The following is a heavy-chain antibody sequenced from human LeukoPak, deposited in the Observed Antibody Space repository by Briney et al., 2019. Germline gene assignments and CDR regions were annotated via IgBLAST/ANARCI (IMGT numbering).Heavy chain of an antibody. CDR3: ARLSVTSPWAGGYYYYGMDG. J-gene: IGHJ6*04. CDR1: GGSFSGYY. V-gene: IGHV4-34*01. D-gene: IGHD4-17*01. CDR2: INHSGST. Sequence: PSETLSLTCAVYGGSFSGYYWSWIRQPPGKGLEWIGEINHSGSTNYNPSLKSRVTISVATSKNQSSLKLSSVTAADTAVYYCARLSVTSPWAGGYYYYGMDGWGEGTTVTVSS.